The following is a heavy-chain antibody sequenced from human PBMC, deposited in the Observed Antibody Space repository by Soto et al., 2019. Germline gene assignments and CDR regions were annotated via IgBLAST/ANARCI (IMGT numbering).Heavy chain of an antibody. V-gene: IGHV3-33*01. CDR3: ARDGYCSGGRCYSVPVFDY. CDR1: GFTFSSYG. CDR2: IWYDGSNK. D-gene: IGHD2-15*01. Sequence: QVQLVESGGGVVQPGRSLRLSCAASGFTFSSYGMHWVRQAPGKGLEWVAVIWYDGSNKYYADSVKGRFTISRDNSKNTLYLQMNSLRAEDTAVYYCARDGYCSGGRCYSVPVFDYWGHGTLVTVSS. J-gene: IGHJ4*01.